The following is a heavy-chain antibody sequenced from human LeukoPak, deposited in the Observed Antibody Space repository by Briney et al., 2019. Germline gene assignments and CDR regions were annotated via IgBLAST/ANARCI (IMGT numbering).Heavy chain of an antibody. CDR2: ISSNGGST. J-gene: IGHJ4*02. D-gene: IGHD3-10*01. CDR3: VKDSSSGSYFDY. Sequence: GGSLRLSCSASGFTFSRYAMHWVRQAPGKGLEYFSAISSNGGSTYYADSVKGRFTISRDNSRNTLHLQMSSLRVEDTAVYYCVKDSSSGSYFDYWGQGTLVTFSS. CDR1: GFTFSRYA. V-gene: IGHV3-64D*06.